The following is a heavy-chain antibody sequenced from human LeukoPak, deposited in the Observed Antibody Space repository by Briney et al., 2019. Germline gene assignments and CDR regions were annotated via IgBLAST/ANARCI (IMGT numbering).Heavy chain of an antibody. CDR2: ISSDGANA. V-gene: IGHV3-74*01. Sequence: PGGSLRLSCAASGFTFSTYWMHWVRQVPGKGLVWVSRISSDGANANYADSVKGRFTISRDNAKNTLYLQMNSLRAEDTAVYYCARDNRLSAYAMEDAFDIWGQGTMVTVSS. D-gene: IGHD5-18*01. CDR3: ARDNRLSAYAMEDAFDI. J-gene: IGHJ3*02. CDR1: GFTFSTYW.